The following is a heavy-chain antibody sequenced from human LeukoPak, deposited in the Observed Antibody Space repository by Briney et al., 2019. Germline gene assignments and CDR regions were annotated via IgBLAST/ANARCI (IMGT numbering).Heavy chain of an antibody. CDR2: IKQDGSEK. J-gene: IGHJ4*02. V-gene: IGHV3-7*03. Sequence: GGSLRLSCAASGLTFSNYWMDWVRQAPGKGLEWVANIKQDGSEKNYVDSVKGRFIISRDNAKNSLYLQMNTLRADDTAVYYCVRDGFGTGSNWGQGTLVTVSS. CDR3: VRDGFGTGSN. D-gene: IGHD3-16*01. CDR1: GLTFSNYW.